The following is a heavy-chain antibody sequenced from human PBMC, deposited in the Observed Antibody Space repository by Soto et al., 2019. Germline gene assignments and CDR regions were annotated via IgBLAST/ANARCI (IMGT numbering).Heavy chain of an antibody. Sequence: PGGSLRLSCVCSGFSFRKYAMNWVRQAPGKGLEWVSGISGSGGSGRGFYADPVKGRFTISRDNSKNTLYLEMNSLRAEDTAVYYCAKDLDDYSSAIDFWGQGTLVTVSS. CDR2: ISGSGGSGRG. J-gene: IGHJ4*02. D-gene: IGHD4-4*01. CDR1: GFSFRKYA. V-gene: IGHV3-23*01. CDR3: AKDLDDYSSAIDF.